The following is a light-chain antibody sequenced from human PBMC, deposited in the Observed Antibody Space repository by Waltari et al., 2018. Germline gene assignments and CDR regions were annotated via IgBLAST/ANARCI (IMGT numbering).Light chain of an antibody. Sequence: DIVLTQSSGTLSLSPGERATLSCRASQSVSSSNLAWYQQKPVQAPRLLIYGASRRATDIPDRFSGSGSGTDFTLMISRLEPEDFAVYHCQQYDSSPPRYTFGQGTMLEI. CDR3: QQYDSSPPRYT. CDR2: GAS. CDR1: QSVSSSN. J-gene: IGKJ2*01. V-gene: IGKV3-20*01.